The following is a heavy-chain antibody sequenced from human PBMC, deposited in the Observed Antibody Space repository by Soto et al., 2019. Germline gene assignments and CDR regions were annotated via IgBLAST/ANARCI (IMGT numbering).Heavy chain of an antibody. J-gene: IGHJ6*02. V-gene: IGHV3-30*03. CDR2: ISYDGSNK. CDR1: GFTFSSYG. Sequence: GGSLRVSCAASGFTFSSYGMHWVRQAPGKGLEWVAVISYDGSNKYYADSVKGRFTISRDNSKNTLYLQMSSLRSEDTAVYYCARGGRSSAPLGYYYYGMDVWGQGTTVTVSS. D-gene: IGHD3-10*01. CDR3: ARGGRSSAPLGYYYYGMDV.